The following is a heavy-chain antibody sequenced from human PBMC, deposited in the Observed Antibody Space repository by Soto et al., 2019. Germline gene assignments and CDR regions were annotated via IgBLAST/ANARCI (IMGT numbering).Heavy chain of an antibody. V-gene: IGHV1-8*01. J-gene: IGHJ6*03. Sequence: ASVKVSCKASGYTFTSYDFNWVRQATGQGLEWMGWMNPNSGNTGYAQKFQGRVTMTRNTSISTAYMELSSLRSEDTAVYYCARGYYYYYYMDVWGKGTTVTVSS. CDR1: GYTFTSYD. CDR2: MNPNSGNT. CDR3: ARGYYYYYYMDV.